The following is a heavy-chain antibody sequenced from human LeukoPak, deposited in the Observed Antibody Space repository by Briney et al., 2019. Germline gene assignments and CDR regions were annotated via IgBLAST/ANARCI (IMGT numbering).Heavy chain of an antibody. CDR1: GFTFSSYA. Sequence: PGGSLRLSCAASGFTFSSYAMSWVRQAPGKGLEWVSAISGSGGSTYYAASVKGRFTISRDNSKNTLYLQMNSLRAEDTAVYYCAKEGYYYDSSGYHPFDYWGQGTLVTVSS. D-gene: IGHD3-22*01. V-gene: IGHV3-23*01. J-gene: IGHJ4*02. CDR3: AKEGYYYDSSGYHPFDY. CDR2: ISGSGGST.